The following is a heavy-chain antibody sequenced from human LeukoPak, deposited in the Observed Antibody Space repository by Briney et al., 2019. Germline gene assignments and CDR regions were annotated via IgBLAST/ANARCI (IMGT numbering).Heavy chain of an antibody. Sequence: GGSLRLSCAASGFTVCNSYMSWVRQAPGKGLEWVSVIYSSGGTFYSDSVKGRFTISRDCSKNTLLHQMSSLRADDTAVFFCARDSNGPAFWGQGTVVTVSP. D-gene: IGHD3-22*01. CDR2: IYSSGGT. CDR1: GFTVCNSY. CDR3: ARDSNGPAF. V-gene: IGHV3-53*01. J-gene: IGHJ4*02.